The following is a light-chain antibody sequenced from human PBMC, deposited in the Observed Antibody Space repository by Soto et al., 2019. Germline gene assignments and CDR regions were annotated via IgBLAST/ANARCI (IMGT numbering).Light chain of an antibody. CDR3: QQYDKWYT. Sequence: EIVMTQSPATLSVSPGERATLSCRASQSVSSNLAWYQQKPGQAPRLLIYGASTRATGIPARFSGGGSGTEFALTISSLQSEDFAIYYCQQYDKWYTFGQGTKLEIK. V-gene: IGKV3-15*01. CDR1: QSVSSN. J-gene: IGKJ2*01. CDR2: GAS.